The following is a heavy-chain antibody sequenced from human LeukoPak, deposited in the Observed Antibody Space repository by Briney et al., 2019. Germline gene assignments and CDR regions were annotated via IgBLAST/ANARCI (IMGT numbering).Heavy chain of an antibody. CDR3: ARVGKGGAFPYYFDY. CDR2: IRYNGNNQ. J-gene: IGHJ4*02. D-gene: IGHD1-26*01. Sequence: GGSLRLSCAASGFTFNNYGMHWVRQAPGKGLEWVAFIRYNGNNQYYADSVKGRFTISRDNSKNTLYLQMNSLRAEDTAVYYCARVGKGGAFPYYFDYWGQGTLVTVSS. CDR1: GFTFNNYG. V-gene: IGHV3-30*02.